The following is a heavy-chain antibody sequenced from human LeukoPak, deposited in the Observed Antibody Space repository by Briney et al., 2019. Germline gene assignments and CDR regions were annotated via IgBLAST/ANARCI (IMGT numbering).Heavy chain of an antibody. CDR1: GFTVSSNY. V-gene: IGHV3-21*01. J-gene: IGHJ4*02. D-gene: IGHD3-22*01. Sequence: PGGSLRLSCAASGFTVSSNYMNWVRQAPGKGLEWVSSISSSSSYIYYADSVKGRFTISRDNAKNSLYLQMNSLRAEDTAVYYCARGADSSGYYYWGQGTLVTVSS. CDR3: ARGADSSGYYY. CDR2: ISSSSSYI.